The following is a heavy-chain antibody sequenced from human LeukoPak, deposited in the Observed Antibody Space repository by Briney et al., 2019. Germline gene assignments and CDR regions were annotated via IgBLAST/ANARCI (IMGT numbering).Heavy chain of an antibody. CDR3: AKDHPRGYCSSTSCSPTFDY. J-gene: IGHJ4*02. D-gene: IGHD2-2*01. V-gene: IGHV3-23*01. CDR1: GFTFSSYA. Sequence: PGGSLRLSCAASGFTFSSYAMSWVRQAPGRGLEWVSAISGSGGSTYYADSVKGRFTISRDNSKNTLYLQMNSLRAEDTAVYYCAKDHPRGYCSSTSCSPTFDYWGQGTLVTVSS. CDR2: ISGSGGST.